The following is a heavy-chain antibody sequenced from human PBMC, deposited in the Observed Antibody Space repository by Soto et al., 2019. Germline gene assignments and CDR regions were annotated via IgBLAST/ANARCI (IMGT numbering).Heavy chain of an antibody. CDR1: GFNVSSNY. CDR3: ARERGGSSSNDYYYGMDV. CDR2: IYSGGST. Sequence: GGSLRLSCAASGFNVSSNYMSWVRQAPGKGLEWVSVIYSGGSTYYADSVKGRFTISRDNSKNTLYLQMNSLRAEDTAVYYCARERGGSSSNDYYYGMDVWGQGTTVTVSS. V-gene: IGHV3-53*01. J-gene: IGHJ6*02. D-gene: IGHD6-6*01.